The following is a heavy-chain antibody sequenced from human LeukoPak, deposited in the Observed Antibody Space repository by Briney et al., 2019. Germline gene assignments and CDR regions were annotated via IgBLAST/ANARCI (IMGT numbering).Heavy chain of an antibody. V-gene: IGHV1-46*01. CDR2: INPSGGST. J-gene: IGHJ4*02. CDR3: ARQSVMTTVATGIGFDY. CDR1: GYTSTSYY. D-gene: IGHD4-11*01. Sequence: ASVKVSCTASGYTSTSYYMHWVRQAPGQGLEWMGIINPSGGSTSYAQKFQGRVTMTRDTSKNQFSLKLSSVTAADTAVYYCARQSVMTTVATGIGFDYWGQGTLVTVSS.